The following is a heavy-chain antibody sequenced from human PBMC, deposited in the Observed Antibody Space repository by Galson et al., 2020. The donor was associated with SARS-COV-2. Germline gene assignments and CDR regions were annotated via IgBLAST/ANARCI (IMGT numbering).Heavy chain of an antibody. CDR2: IYYSGST. D-gene: IGHD3-10*01. Sequence: SETLSLTCAVYGGSFSGYYWSWIRQHPGKGLEWIGYIYYSGSTYYNPSLKSRVTISVDTSKNQFSLKLSSVTAADTAVYYWARAVRGVIIKGFDWFDPWGQGTLGTVSS. CDR3: ARAVRGVIIKGFDWFDP. V-gene: IGHV4-31*11. CDR1: GGSFSGYY. J-gene: IGHJ5*02.